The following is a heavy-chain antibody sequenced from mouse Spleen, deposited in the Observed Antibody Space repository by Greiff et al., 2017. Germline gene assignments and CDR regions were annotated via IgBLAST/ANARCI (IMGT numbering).Heavy chain of an antibody. J-gene: IGHJ4*01. V-gene: IGHV2-6-1*01. D-gene: IGHD3-3*01. CDR1: GFSLTSYG. CDR2: MWNDGST. CDR3: ARHRGFFGMDY. Sequence: QVQLKETGPGLVAPSQSLSITCTVSGFSLTSYGVHWVRQPPGKGLEWLAVMWNDGSTNYNSVLKSRLTINKDNSKSQVFLKLNSLQTADTAMYYCARHRGFFGMDYWGQGTSVTVSS.